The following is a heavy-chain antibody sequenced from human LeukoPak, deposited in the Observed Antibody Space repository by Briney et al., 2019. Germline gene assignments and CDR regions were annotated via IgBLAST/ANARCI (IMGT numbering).Heavy chain of an antibody. CDR3: ARDVWTGVAVSDY. CDR1: GFSFSTHG. D-gene: IGHD6-19*01. Sequence: GGSLRLSCAASGFSFSTHGIYWVRQAPGKGLEWLANIKEDGSIQYYLDSVRGRFTISRDNAKTSVYLQLNSLRADDTAVYYCARDVWTGVAVSDYWGQGTLVTVSS. J-gene: IGHJ4*02. CDR2: IKEDGSIQ. V-gene: IGHV3-7*01.